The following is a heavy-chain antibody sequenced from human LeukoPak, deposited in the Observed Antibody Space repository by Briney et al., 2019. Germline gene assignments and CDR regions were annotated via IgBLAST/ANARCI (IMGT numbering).Heavy chain of an antibody. Sequence: ASVKVSCKASGGTFSSYAISWVRQAPGQGLEWMGRINPNSGGTNYAQKFQGRVTMTRDTSISTAYMELSRLRSDDTAVYYCARELYDYVWGSYRYYFDYWGQGTLVTVSS. CDR1: GGTFSSYA. J-gene: IGHJ4*02. D-gene: IGHD3-16*02. V-gene: IGHV1-2*06. CDR3: ARELYDYVWGSYRYYFDY. CDR2: INPNSGGT.